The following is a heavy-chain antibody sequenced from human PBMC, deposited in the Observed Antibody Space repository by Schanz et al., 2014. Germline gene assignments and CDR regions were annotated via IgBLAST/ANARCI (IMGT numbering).Heavy chain of an antibody. D-gene: IGHD3-3*02. J-gene: IGHJ6*02. V-gene: IGHV4-34*01. CDR2: IHHSGSI. CDR3: ARHLVNAYGMDV. Sequence: QVQLQQWGAGLLKPSETLSLTCAVYGGPFSGYFWSWIRQSPGKGLQWIGEIHHSGSIIYNPSLRSGLPISTHPSTNHLFLKETSATAAATAVYYCARHLVNAYGMDVWGQGTAVTVSS. CDR1: GGPFSGYF.